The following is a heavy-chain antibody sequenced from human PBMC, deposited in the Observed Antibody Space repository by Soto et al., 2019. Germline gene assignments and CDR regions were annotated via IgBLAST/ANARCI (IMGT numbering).Heavy chain of an antibody. CDR3: AKDVRITMVRGVIWYFDY. D-gene: IGHD3-10*01. J-gene: IGHJ4*02. CDR2: ISYDGSNK. CDR1: GFTFSSYG. V-gene: IGHV3-30*18. Sequence: VGSLRLSCAASGFTFSSYGMHLVLQAPCKGLEGVAVISYDGSNKYYADSVKCRFTISRDNSKNTLYLQMNSLRAEDTAVYYCAKDVRITMVRGVIWYFDYWGQGTLVTGSA.